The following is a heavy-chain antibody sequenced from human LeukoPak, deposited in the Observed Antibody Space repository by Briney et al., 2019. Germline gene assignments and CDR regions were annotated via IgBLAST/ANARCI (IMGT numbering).Heavy chain of an antibody. J-gene: IGHJ3*02. CDR1: GFTFNSYA. Sequence: GGSLRLSCAASGFTFNSYAMTWVRQAPGKGLEWVSVISDSGGKIYYADSVKGRFTISRDNSKDTLYLHMNSLRAADTAVYYCAKVLIWTYGSGNYYKGAFDIWGQGTMVTVSS. V-gene: IGHV3-23*01. CDR3: AKVLIWTYGSGNYYKGAFDI. CDR2: ISDSGGKI. D-gene: IGHD3-10*01.